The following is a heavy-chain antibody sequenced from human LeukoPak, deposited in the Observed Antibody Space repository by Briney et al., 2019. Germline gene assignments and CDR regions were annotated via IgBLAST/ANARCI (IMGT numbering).Heavy chain of an antibody. D-gene: IGHD3-3*01. Sequence: GGSLRLSCAASGFTFSSYAMSWVRQAPGKGLEWVSAISGSGGSTYYADSVKGRFTISRDNSKNTLYLQMNSLRAEDTAVYYCAREKSDYDFWSGYSPYYFDYWGQGTLVTVSS. CDR3: AREKSDYDFWSGYSPYYFDY. V-gene: IGHV3-23*01. CDR1: GFTFSSYA. J-gene: IGHJ4*02. CDR2: ISGSGGST.